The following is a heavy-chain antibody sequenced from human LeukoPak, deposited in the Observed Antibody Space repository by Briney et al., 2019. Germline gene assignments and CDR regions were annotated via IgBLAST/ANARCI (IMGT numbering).Heavy chain of an antibody. D-gene: IGHD6-19*01. CDR2: INHSGST. V-gene: IGHV4-34*01. J-gene: IGHJ4*02. CDR1: GGSFSGYH. Sequence: PSETLSLTCAVYGGSFSGYHWSWIRQPPGKGLEWIGEINHSGSTNYNPSLKSRVTISVDTSKNQFSLKLSSVTAADTAVYYCARGKQWLVRRFFDYWGQGTLVTVSS. CDR3: ARGKQWLVRRFFDY.